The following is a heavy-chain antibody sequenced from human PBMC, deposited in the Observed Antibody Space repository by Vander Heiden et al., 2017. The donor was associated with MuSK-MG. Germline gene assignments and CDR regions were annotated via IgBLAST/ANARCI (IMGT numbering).Heavy chain of an antibody. V-gene: IGHV3-48*03. Sequence: EVQLVESGGGLVQPGGSLRLSCAASGFTFSSYEMNWVRQAPGKGLEWVSYISSSGSTIYYADAVKGRFTISRDNAKNSMYLQMNRMRAEDTAVYYFARDSPDEGNYFDYWGQGTLVTVYS. CDR2: ISSSGSTI. CDR1: GFTFSSYE. CDR3: ARDSPDEGNYFDY. J-gene: IGHJ4*02.